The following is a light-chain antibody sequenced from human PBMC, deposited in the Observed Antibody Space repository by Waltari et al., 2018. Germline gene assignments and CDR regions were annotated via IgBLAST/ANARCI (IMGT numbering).Light chain of an antibody. CDR3: SSFVGGTTYLL. J-gene: IGLJ2*01. CDR1: GSF. V-gene: IGLV2-23*01. Sequence: QSALTPPASVSGSPGRAITIPCLGSGSFFSWYQQHPGKAPKLMIYDDIRRPSGVSNRFSASKSDNTASLTISGLQADDEAVYYCSSFVGGTTYLLIGGGTRLTVL. CDR2: DDI.